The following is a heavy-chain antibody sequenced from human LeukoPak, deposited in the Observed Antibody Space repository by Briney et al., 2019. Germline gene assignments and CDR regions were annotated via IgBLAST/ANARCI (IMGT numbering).Heavy chain of an antibody. CDR3: AREGGHYYYIDV. D-gene: IGHD3-16*01. CDR1: GDSVSSNSAA. J-gene: IGHJ6*03. V-gene: IGHV6-1*01. CDR2: TYYRSKWSN. Sequence: SQTLSLTCAISGDSVSSNSAAWHWIRQSPSRGLEWLGRTYYRSKWSNDYAASMKSRITIKPDTSKNQFSLQLNSVTPEDTAVYFCAREGGHYYYIDVWGKGTTVTVSS.